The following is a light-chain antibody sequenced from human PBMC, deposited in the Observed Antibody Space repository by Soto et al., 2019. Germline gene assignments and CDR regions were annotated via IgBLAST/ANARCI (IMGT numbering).Light chain of an antibody. CDR1: HSFXRKY. Sequence: IVLTQSAGTLSLSPGERATLSCMARHSFXRKYLAWYKQKPGQSPGVPIFGTSIRASGVPDMFSGSGYGTDFTLTISSLQPEDVETYCCQQRYSTCTFGGGTKVDIK. CDR3: QQRYSTCT. J-gene: IGKJ4*01. CDR2: GTS. V-gene: IGKV3-20*01.